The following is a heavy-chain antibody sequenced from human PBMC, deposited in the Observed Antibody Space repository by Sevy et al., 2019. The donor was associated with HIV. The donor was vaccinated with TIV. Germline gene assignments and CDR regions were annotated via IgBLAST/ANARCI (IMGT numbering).Heavy chain of an antibody. D-gene: IGHD1-26*01. CDR2: ISYDGSSK. J-gene: IGHJ4*02. Sequence: GGSLRLSCAVSGFAFSSFAFHWVRQAPGKGLEWVAFISYDGSSKYYAASVKGRFTISRANSKNTLYLQMNSLRAEDTAVYYCVQQKGETIVGATTGFHYWGQGTLVTVSS. CDR3: VQQKGETIVGATTGFHY. CDR1: GFAFSSFA. V-gene: IGHV3-30-3*01.